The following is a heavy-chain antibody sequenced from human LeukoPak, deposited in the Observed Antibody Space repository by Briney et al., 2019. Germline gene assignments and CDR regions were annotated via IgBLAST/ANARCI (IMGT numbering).Heavy chain of an antibody. Sequence: GGSLRLSCAVSGFSVTNNYMSWVRQAPGKGLEWVSVFYVGGATYCADSVKGRFTISRDNSENTLYLQMKSLRAEDTAVYYCARGDGYNFFDYWGQGTLVTVSS. D-gene: IGHD5-24*01. CDR2: FYVGGAT. J-gene: IGHJ4*02. CDR3: ARGDGYNFFDY. CDR1: GFSVTNNY. V-gene: IGHV3-53*01.